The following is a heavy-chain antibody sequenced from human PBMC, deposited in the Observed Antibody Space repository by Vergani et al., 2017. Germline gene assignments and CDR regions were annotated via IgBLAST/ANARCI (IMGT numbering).Heavy chain of an antibody. CDR2: IYSGGST. J-gene: IGHJ6*03. Sequence: EVQLVESGGGLIQPGGSLRLSCAASGFTVSSNYMSWVRQAPGKGLEWVSVIYSGGSTYYADSVKGRFAISRDISKNSLYLQMNSLRAEDTAVYYCARPSGLDGFFRYYYYMDVWGKGTTVTVSS. CDR1: GFTVSSNY. CDR3: ARPSGLDGFFRYYYYMDV. V-gene: IGHV3-53*01. D-gene: IGHD3/OR15-3a*01.